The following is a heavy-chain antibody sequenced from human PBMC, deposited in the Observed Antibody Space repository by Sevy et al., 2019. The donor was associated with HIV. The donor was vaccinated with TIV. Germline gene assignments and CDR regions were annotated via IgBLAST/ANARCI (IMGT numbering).Heavy chain of an antibody. Sequence: ASVKVSCKASGYTFTSYGISWVRQAPGQGLEWMGWISAYNGNTNYAQKLQGRVTMTTDTSTSTAYMELRSLRSDDTAVYYCARSPAVTTPGDFDYWRQGTLVTVSS. CDR1: GYTFTSYG. V-gene: IGHV1-18*01. CDR3: ARSPAVTTPGDFDY. D-gene: IGHD4-17*01. J-gene: IGHJ4*02. CDR2: ISAYNGNT.